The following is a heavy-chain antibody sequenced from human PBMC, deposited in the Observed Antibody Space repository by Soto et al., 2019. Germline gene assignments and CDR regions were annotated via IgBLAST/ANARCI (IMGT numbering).Heavy chain of an antibody. CDR1: GGSFSDYH. D-gene: IGHD4-17*01. V-gene: IGHV4-34*01. CDR3: KRERGDYTYYGLDV. J-gene: IGHJ6*02. Sequence: PSETLSLTCAVSGGSFSDYHWSWIRQPPGKGLEWIGEINHSGGTNYNPSLKSRVTISVDTSKNQFSLRLSSVTAADTAVYFCKRERGDYTYYGLDVWDQGTTVTVSS. CDR2: INHSGGT.